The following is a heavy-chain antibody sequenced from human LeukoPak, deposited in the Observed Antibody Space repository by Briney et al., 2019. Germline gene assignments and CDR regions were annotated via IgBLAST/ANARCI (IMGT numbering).Heavy chain of an antibody. V-gene: IGHV4-34*01. CDR3: ARKGITIFGVVTYMDV. Sequence: PSETLSLTCAVYGGSFSGYYWSWIPQPPGKGLEWIGEINHSGSTNYNPSLKSRVTISVDTSKNQFSLKLSSVTAADTAVYYCARKGITIFGVVTYMDVWGKGTTVTVSS. D-gene: IGHD3-3*01. CDR1: GGSFSGYY. CDR2: INHSGST. J-gene: IGHJ6*03.